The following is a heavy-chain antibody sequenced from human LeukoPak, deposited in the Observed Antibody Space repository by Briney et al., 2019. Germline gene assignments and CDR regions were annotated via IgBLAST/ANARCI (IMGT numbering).Heavy chain of an antibody. Sequence: GGSLRLSCAASEFTFGDYWMTWVRQAPGKGLEWVANVNLDGSEKYYVDSVKSRFTISRDNAKDSLYLQMNSLRAEDTAVYYCARGQFQLSWGQGALVTVSS. J-gene: IGHJ4*02. CDR2: VNLDGSEK. D-gene: IGHD1-1*01. V-gene: IGHV3-7*04. CDR1: EFTFGDYW. CDR3: ARGQFQLS.